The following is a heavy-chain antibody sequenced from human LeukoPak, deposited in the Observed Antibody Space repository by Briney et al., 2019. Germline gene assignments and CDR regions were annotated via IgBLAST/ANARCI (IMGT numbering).Heavy chain of an antibody. CDR2: ISGSGGST. CDR3: AKDWGLWWDYYGMDV. CDR1: GFTFSSYA. D-gene: IGHD2-21*01. V-gene: IGHV3-23*01. Sequence: QAGGSLRLSCAASGFTFSSYAMSWVRQAPGKGLEWVSAISGSGGSTYYADSVKGRFTISRDNSKNTLYLQMNSLRAEDTAVYYCAKDWGLWWDYYGMDVWGQGTTVTVSS. J-gene: IGHJ6*02.